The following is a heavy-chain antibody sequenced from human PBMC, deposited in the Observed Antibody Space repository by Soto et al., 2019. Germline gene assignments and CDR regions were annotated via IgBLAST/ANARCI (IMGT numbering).Heavy chain of an antibody. Sequence: PGESLQISCKGSGCSFTSYWIGWVRQMNGKGLEWMGIIYPGDSDTRYSPSFQGQVTISADKSISTAYLQWSSLKASDTAMYYCARQHYDFWSGSANYYYYYYMDVWGKGTTVTVSS. CDR1: GCSFTSYW. CDR3: ARQHYDFWSGSANYYYYYYMDV. D-gene: IGHD3-3*01. CDR2: IYPGDSDT. J-gene: IGHJ6*03. V-gene: IGHV5-51*01.